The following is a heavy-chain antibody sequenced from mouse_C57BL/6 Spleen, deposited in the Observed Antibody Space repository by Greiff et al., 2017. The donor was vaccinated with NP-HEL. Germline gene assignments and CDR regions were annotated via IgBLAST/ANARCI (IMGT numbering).Heavy chain of an antibody. CDR1: GFTFSSYG. Sequence: EVKLMESGGDLVKPGGSLKLSCAASGFTFSSYGMSWVRQTPDKRLEWVATISSGGSYTYYPDSVKGRFTMSRDNAKNTLYLQMSSLKSEDTAMYYCARHSGAAWFAYWGQGTLVTVSA. V-gene: IGHV5-6*01. J-gene: IGHJ3*01. CDR2: ISSGGSYT. CDR3: ARHSGAAWFAY.